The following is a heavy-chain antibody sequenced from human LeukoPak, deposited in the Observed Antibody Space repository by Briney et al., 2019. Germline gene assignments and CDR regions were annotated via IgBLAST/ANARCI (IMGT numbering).Heavy chain of an antibody. CDR1: RFTLDDYG. J-gene: IGHJ4*02. D-gene: IGHD3-10*01. CDR2: NNWNGGST. V-gene: IGHV3-20*04. Sequence: GGSLRLSCAASRFTLDDYGMSGVRQAPGKGLEVVSGNNWNGGSTGYADSVKGRFTISRDNAKNSLYLQMNSLRAEDTALYYCARVRKMVRGVFDYWGQGTLVTVSS. CDR3: ARVRKMVRGVFDY.